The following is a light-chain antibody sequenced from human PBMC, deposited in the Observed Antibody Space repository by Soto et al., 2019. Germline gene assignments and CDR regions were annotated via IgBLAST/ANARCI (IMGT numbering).Light chain of an antibody. V-gene: IGLV1-51*02. CDR2: ENA. CDR1: NSNIGNSY. Sequence: QSVLTQPPSVSAAPGQKVTISCSGSNSNIGNSYVYWYQQFPGAAPKLLMYENAKRASWIPDRFSGSKSGAAATLAITGIQTGDEADYYCGTWDSGLSGFVFGTGTKRTVL. J-gene: IGLJ1*01. CDR3: GTWDSGLSGFV.